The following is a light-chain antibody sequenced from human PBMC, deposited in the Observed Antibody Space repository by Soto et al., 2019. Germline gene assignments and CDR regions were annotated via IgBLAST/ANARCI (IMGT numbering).Light chain of an antibody. J-gene: IGKJ4*01. CDR3: QQYNNWPPLT. V-gene: IGKV3-15*01. CDR1: QSVSSN. Sequence: EIVMTQSPATLSVSPGERATLSCRASQSVSSNLAWYQQKPGQSPRLLIYGASTRATGIPARFSGSGSGTEFTLTISSLRSEDFAVYYCQQYNNWPPLTFGGVTKVEIK. CDR2: GAS.